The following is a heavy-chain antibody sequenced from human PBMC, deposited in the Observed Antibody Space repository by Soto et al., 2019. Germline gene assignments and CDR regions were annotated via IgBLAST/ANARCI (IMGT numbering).Heavy chain of an antibody. CDR1: GGSISSYY. D-gene: IGHD2-15*01. J-gene: IGHJ5*02. CDR3: ATLPPRIVVVLAPFPT. CDR2: IYYSGST. V-gene: IGHV4-59*01. Sequence: PSETLSLTCTVSGGSISSYYWSWIRQPPGKGLEWIGYIYYSGSTNYNPSLKSRVTISVDTSKNQFSLKLSSVTAADTAVYYCATLPPRIVVVLAPFPTWGPGTLVTVSS.